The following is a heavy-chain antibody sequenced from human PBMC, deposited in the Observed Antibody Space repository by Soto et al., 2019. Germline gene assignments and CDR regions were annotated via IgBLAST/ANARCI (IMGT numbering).Heavy chain of an antibody. Sequence: PGGSLRLSCAASGFTFSRDGMSWVRQAPGKGLEWVSLITDNGGSTYYGDSVKGRFTISRDNTNNTLFLQMNSLRAEDTAVYYCAKERATTTAFDYWGQGALVTVSS. CDR2: ITDNGGST. V-gene: IGHV3-23*01. CDR3: AKERATTTAFDY. CDR1: GFTFSRDG. D-gene: IGHD4-17*01. J-gene: IGHJ4*02.